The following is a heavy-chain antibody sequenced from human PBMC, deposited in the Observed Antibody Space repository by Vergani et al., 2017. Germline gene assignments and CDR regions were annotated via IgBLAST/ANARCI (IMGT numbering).Heavy chain of an antibody. D-gene: IGHD6-19*01. J-gene: IGHJ5*02. CDR2: IYYSGST. CDR1: GASIRSSNYY. CDR3: ARHSTVEWRVKLGWIDP. Sequence: QLQLQESGPGLVKPSATLSLTCSVPGASIRSSNYYWGWIRQPPGKWLEWIASIYYSGSTYYNPSLKSRVTISVDTSRNQFSLKRSSVTASDTAVYFCARHSTVEWRVKLGWIDPWGQGILVTVPS. V-gene: IGHV4-39*01.